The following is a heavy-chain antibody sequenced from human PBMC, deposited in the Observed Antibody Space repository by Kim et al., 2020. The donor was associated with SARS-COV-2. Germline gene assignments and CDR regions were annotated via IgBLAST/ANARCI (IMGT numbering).Heavy chain of an antibody. CDR3: ARGDTIFGVVINAFDI. D-gene: IGHD3-3*01. J-gene: IGHJ3*02. Sequence: SLPSRVTISLDTPKNQFSLRLSSVTAADTAVYYCARGDTIFGVVINAFDIWGQGTMVTVSS. V-gene: IGHV4-31*02.